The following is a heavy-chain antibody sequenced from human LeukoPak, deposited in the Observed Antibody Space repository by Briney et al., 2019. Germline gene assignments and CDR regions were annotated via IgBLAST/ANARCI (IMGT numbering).Heavy chain of an antibody. V-gene: IGHV4-59*01. D-gene: IGHD1-26*01. Sequence: PSETLSPTCTVSGGSISSYYWSWIRQPPEKGLEWIGNIYYSGSTNYNPSLKSRVTISVDTSKNQFSLKLRSVTAADTAVYYCARDRNSGSYLGFYDYWGQGTLVTVSS. CDR3: ARDRNSGSYLGFYDY. J-gene: IGHJ4*02. CDR2: IYYSGST. CDR1: GGSISSYY.